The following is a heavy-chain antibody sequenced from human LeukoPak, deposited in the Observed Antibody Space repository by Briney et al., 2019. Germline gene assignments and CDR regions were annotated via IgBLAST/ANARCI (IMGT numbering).Heavy chain of an antibody. Sequence: GGSLRLSCAASGFTFNGYAMSWVRQVPGKGLEWVSTISGSGGTPYYADSLKGRFTISRDNSKNMLFLQMNSLRAEDTAIYYCAKEDGGSGWYEPVEYWGQGTLVTVSS. CDR3: AKEDGGSGWYEPVEY. J-gene: IGHJ4*02. CDR1: GFTFNGYA. D-gene: IGHD6-19*01. V-gene: IGHV3-23*01. CDR2: ISGSGGTP.